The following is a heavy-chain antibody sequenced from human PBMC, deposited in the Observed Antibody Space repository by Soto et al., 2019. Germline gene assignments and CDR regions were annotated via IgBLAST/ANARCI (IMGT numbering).Heavy chain of an antibody. J-gene: IGHJ3*02. CDR1: GYTFTGYY. D-gene: IGHD1-26*01. V-gene: IGHV1-2*04. CDR2: INPNSGGT. Sequence: ASVKVSCKASGYTFTGYYMHCVRQAPGQGLEWMGWINPNSGGTNYAQKFQGWVTMTRDTSISTAYMELSRLRSDDTAVYYCARDRSVVGATTFFAFDIWGQGTMVTVSS. CDR3: ARDRSVVGATTFFAFDI.